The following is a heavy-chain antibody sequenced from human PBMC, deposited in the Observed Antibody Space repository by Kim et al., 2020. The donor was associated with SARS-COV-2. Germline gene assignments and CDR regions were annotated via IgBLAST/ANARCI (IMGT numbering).Heavy chain of an antibody. V-gene: IGHV1-8*01. J-gene: IGHJ6*02. D-gene: IGHD3-16*01. CDR3: ARDRGTGYGMDV. Sequence: YAQKFQGRVTMTRSTSISTAYMELSSLRSEDTAVYYCARDRGTGYGMDVWGQGTTVTVSS.